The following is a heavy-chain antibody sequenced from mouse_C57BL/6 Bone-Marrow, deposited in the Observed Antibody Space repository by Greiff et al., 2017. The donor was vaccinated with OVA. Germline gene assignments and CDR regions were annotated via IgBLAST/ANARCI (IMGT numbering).Heavy chain of an antibody. V-gene: IGHV1-81*01. Sequence: QVQLKESGAELARPGASVKLSCKASGYTFTSYGISWVKQRTGQGLEWIGEIYPRSGNTYYNEKFKGKATLTADKSSSTAYMELRSLTSEDSAVYFCARGGYYPLDYWGQGTSVTGSS. D-gene: IGHD2-3*01. CDR3: ARGGYYPLDY. J-gene: IGHJ4*01. CDR1: GYTFTSYG. CDR2: IYPRSGNT.